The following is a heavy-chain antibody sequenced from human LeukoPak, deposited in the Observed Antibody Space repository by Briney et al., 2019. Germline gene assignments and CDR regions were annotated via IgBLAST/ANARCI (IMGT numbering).Heavy chain of an antibody. CDR1: GFTFSSYA. J-gene: IGHJ6*03. D-gene: IGHD4-23*01. V-gene: IGHV3-21*01. CDR2: ISSSSSYI. CDR3: ARVDGGNSDRYYYYYMDV. Sequence: GGSLRLSCAASGFTFSSYAMSWVRQAPGKGLEWVSSISSSSSYIYYADSVKGRFTISRDNAKNSLYLQMNSLRAEDTAVYYCARVDGGNSDRYYYYYMDVWGKGTTVTISS.